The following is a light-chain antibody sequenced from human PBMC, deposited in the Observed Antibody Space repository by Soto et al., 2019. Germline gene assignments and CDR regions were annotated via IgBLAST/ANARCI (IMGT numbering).Light chain of an antibody. V-gene: IGKV1-16*01. CDR2: SVS. CDR3: QQYKTYPLT. CDR1: QDIGNS. Sequence: DIQMAQSPSSLSASVGDTVTLTFLASQDIGNSLAWLQQKPGRAPKSLISSVSSLQSGVPSRFSGSRYGADFTLTISNLQPEDFATYYCQQYKTYPLTFGGGTKVDIK. J-gene: IGKJ4*02.